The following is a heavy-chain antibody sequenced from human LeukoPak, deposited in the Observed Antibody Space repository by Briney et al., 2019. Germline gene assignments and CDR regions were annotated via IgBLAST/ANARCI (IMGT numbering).Heavy chain of an antibody. V-gene: IGHV3-53*01. CDR1: GFTVSSNY. J-gene: IGHJ5*02. CDR2: IYSGGST. D-gene: IGHD3-10*01. CDR3: ARGLWFGELLSARNWFDP. Sequence: GGSLRLSCAASGFTVSSNYMSWVRQAPGKGLEWVSVIYSGGSTYYADSVKGRFTISRDNSKNTLYLQMNSLRAEDTAVYYCARGLWFGELLSARNWFDPWGQGTLVTVSS.